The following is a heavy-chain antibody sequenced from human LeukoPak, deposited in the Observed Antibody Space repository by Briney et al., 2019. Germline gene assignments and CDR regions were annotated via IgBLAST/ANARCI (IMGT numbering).Heavy chain of an antibody. J-gene: IGHJ3*02. Sequence: PSETLSLTCTVSGGSISSYYWSWIRQPRGKGLEGIGYIYYSGSTNYNPSLKSRVTISVDTSKNQFSLKLSSVTAADTAVYYCARDVGAVAGGGNDAFDIWGQGTMVTVSS. CDR1: GGSISSYY. V-gene: IGHV4-59*01. CDR2: IYYSGST. CDR3: ARDVGAVAGGGNDAFDI. D-gene: IGHD6-19*01.